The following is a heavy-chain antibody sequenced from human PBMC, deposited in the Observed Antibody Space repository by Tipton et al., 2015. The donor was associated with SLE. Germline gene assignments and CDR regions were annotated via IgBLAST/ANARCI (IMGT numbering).Heavy chain of an antibody. V-gene: IGHV4-59*08. CDR1: GGSITSHY. CDR2: VSYTGSA. D-gene: IGHD3/OR15-3a*01. J-gene: IGHJ4*02. Sequence: TLSLTCTVSGGSITSHYWTWIRQSPGKEFEWLAYVSYTGSATYNPSLRSRVSISLDTSENQFSLKVTSVTAADTAVYYCARRDFWTGYFDYWGQGTLVTVSS. CDR3: ARRDFWTGYFDY.